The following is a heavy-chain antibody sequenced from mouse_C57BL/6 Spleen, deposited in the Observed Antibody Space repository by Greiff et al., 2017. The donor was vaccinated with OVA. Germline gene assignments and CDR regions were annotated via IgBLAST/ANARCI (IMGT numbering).Heavy chain of an antibody. D-gene: IGHD1-1*01. CDR1: GYTFTDYE. CDR2: IDPETGGT. J-gene: IGHJ3*01. CDR3: TREEGITTGGFAY. V-gene: IGHV1-15*01. Sequence: VKLQESGAELVRPGASVTLSCTASGYTFTDYEMHWVKQTPVHGLEWIGAIDPETGGTAYNQKFKGKAILTADKSSSTAYMELRSLTSEDSAVYYCTREEGITTGGFAYWGQGTLVTVSA.